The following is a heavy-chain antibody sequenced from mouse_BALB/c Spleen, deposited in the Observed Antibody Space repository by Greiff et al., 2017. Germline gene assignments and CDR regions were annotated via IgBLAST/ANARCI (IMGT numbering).Heavy chain of an antibody. D-gene: IGHD2-10*02. V-gene: IGHV1S81*02. CDR3: AREYGNYGDY. J-gene: IGHJ2*01. CDR1: GYTFTSYW. Sequence: QVQLQQSGAELVKPGASVKLSCKASGYTFTSYWMHWVKQRPGQGLEWIGEINPSNGRTNYNEKFKSKATLTVDKSSSTAYMQLSSLTSEDAAVYYCAREYGNYGDYWGQGTTLTVSS. CDR2: INPSNGRT.